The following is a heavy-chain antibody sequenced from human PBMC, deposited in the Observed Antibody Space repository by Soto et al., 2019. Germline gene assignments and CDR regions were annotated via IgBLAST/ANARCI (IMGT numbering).Heavy chain of an antibody. Sequence: PSETLSLTCAVYGGSFSGYYWSWIRRPPGKGLEWIGEINHSGSTNYNPSLKSRVTISVDTSKNQFSLKLSSVTAADTAVYYCARVGATTLVDYWGQGTLVTVSS. CDR3: ARVGATTLVDY. D-gene: IGHD1-26*01. CDR2: INHSGST. J-gene: IGHJ4*02. V-gene: IGHV4-34*01. CDR1: GGSFSGYY.